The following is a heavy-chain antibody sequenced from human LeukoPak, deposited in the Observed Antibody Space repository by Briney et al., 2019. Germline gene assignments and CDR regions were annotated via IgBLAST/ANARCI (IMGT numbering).Heavy chain of an antibody. D-gene: IGHD1-26*01. Sequence: GGSLRLSCAVSGFTVSSNYMSWVRQAPGKGLEWVSGMSGSGGSLYYAESVKGRFSISRDVSKSMLYLEMKSLRVDDTAVYYCVKVSGRGPRGPFDSWGQGTLVTVSS. CDR1: GFTVSSNY. V-gene: IGHV3-23*01. CDR3: VKVSGRGPRGPFDS. J-gene: IGHJ4*02. CDR2: MSGSGGSL.